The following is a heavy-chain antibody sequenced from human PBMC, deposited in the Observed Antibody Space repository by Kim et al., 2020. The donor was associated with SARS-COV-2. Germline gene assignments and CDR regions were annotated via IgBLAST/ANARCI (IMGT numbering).Heavy chain of an antibody. Sequence: ASVKVSCKASGYTFTSYGISWVRQAPGQGLEWMGWISAYNGNTNYAQKLQGRVTMTTDTSTSTAYMELRSLRSDDTAVYYCARAEGYCSSTSCYTGAFDIWGQGTMVTVSS. CDR1: GYTFTSYG. CDR3: ARAEGYCSSTSCYTGAFDI. D-gene: IGHD2-2*02. J-gene: IGHJ3*02. V-gene: IGHV1-18*01. CDR2: ISAYNGNT.